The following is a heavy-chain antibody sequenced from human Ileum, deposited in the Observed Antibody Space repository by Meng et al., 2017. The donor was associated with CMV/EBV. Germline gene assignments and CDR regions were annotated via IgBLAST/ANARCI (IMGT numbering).Heavy chain of an antibody. CDR2: VNPKNGDT. CDR3: ARSRATFGVVSRGFDP. D-gene: IGHD3-3*01. CDR1: GGTFSSYN. V-gene: IGHV1-8*01. J-gene: IGHJ5*02. Sequence: GGTFSSYNFNWVRQAPGEGLEWMGWVNPKNGDTGYAQKFQGRVTITRDTSTSTTYLELSSLRSEDTAVYYCARSRATFGVVSRGFDPWGQGTLVTVSS.